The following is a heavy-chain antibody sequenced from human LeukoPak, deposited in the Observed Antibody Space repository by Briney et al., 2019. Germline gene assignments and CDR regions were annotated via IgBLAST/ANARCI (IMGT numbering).Heavy chain of an antibody. Sequence: GSLRLSCAASGFTFSSYAMHWVRQAPGKGLEWVAVISYDGSNKYYADSVKGRFTISRDNSHKTLYLQMNSLRAEDTAVYYCAKDREMYFYDSSGYRDAFHIWGQGTKVTVSS. CDR3: AKDREMYFYDSSGYRDAFHI. CDR1: GFTFSSYA. CDR2: ISYDGSNK. D-gene: IGHD3-22*01. J-gene: IGHJ3*02. V-gene: IGHV3-30-3*01.